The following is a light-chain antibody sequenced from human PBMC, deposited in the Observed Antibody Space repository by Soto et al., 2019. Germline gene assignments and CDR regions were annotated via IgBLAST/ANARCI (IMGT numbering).Light chain of an antibody. CDR1: SNDVGAYIY. Sequence: QSALTQPASVSGSPGQSITISCTGTSNDVGAYIYVSWFQQHTGKAPQFIIYEVSNRPSGVSSRFSGSKSGNTASLTISGLQAEDEADYYCSSYTSNNTLVFGTGTKVTVL. J-gene: IGLJ1*01. V-gene: IGLV2-14*01. CDR3: SSYTSNNTLV. CDR2: EVS.